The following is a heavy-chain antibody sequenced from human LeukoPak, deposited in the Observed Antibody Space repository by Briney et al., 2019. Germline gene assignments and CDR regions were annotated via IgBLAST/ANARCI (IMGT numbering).Heavy chain of an antibody. J-gene: IGHJ4*02. Sequence: GRSLRLSCAASGFTFDDYAMHWVPQPPGKGLEWVSGISWNSGSIGYADSVKGRFTISRDNAKNSLYLQMNSLRAEDMALYYCAKGSFRGITGTLRGGFDYWGQGTLVTVSS. CDR1: GFTFDDYA. V-gene: IGHV3-9*03. CDR2: ISWNSGSI. CDR3: AKGSFRGITGTLRGGFDY. D-gene: IGHD1-7*01.